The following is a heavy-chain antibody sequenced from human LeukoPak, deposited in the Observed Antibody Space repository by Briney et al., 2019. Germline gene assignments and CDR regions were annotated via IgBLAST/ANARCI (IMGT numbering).Heavy chain of an antibody. CDR3: ARADTYYDFWSGYWGGYYFDY. Sequence: PSETLSLTCAVYGGSFSGYYWSWIRQPPGKGLEWIGEINHSGSTNYNPSLKSRVTISVDTSKNQFSLKLSSVTAADTAVYYCARADTYYDFWSGYWGGYYFDYWGQGTLVTVSS. CDR1: GGSFSGYY. D-gene: IGHD3-3*01. CDR2: INHSGST. J-gene: IGHJ4*02. V-gene: IGHV4-34*01.